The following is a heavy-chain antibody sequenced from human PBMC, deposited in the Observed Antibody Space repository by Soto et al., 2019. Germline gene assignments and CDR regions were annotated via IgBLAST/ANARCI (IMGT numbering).Heavy chain of an antibody. J-gene: IGHJ6*02. D-gene: IGHD6-13*01. Sequence: GGSLRLSCAVYGFTVSSNYISWVRQAPGEGLEWDSVIYSGGSTYYADSVKGRFTISRDNSKNTLYLQMNSLRAEDTAVYYCARAPGRQQLSDYYYDGMDVWGQGTTVTVSS. V-gene: IGHV3-53*01. CDR2: IYSGGST. CDR1: GFTVSSNY. CDR3: ARAPGRQQLSDYYYDGMDV.